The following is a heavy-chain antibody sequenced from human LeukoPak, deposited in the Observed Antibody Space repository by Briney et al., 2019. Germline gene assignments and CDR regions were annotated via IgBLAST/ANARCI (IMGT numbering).Heavy chain of an antibody. J-gene: IGHJ4*02. CDR3: ARVPFYSSGSYYFDY. CDR1: GGSFSGYY. V-gene: IGHV4-34*01. Sequence: SETLSLTCAVYGGSFSGYYWSWIRQPPGKGLEWIGEINHSGSTNYNPSLKSRVTISVDTSKNQFSLKLSSVTAADTAVYYCARVPFYSSGSYYFDYWGQGTLVTVSS. D-gene: IGHD6-19*01. CDR2: INHSGST.